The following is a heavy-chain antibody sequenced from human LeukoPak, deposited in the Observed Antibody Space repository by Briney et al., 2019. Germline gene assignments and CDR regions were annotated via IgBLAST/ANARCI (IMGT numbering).Heavy chain of an antibody. CDR1: GYSISSGYY. CDR3: ARVAYSSPIYYYYYMDV. CDR2: IYHSGST. V-gene: IGHV4-38-2*02. Sequence: SETLSLTCTVSGYSISSGYYWGWIRQPPGKGLEWIGYIYHSGSTYYNPSLKSRVTISVDRSKNQFSLKLSSVTAADTAVYYCARVAYSSPIYYYYYMDVWGKGTTVTVSS. J-gene: IGHJ6*03. D-gene: IGHD6-13*01.